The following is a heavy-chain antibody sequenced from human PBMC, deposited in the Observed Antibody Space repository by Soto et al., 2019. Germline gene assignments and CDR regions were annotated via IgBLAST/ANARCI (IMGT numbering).Heavy chain of an antibody. CDR3: ARSTQLYCSSTSCYPRAFDY. Sequence: QVQLQESGPGLVKPSQTLSLTCTVSGGSISSGGYYWSWIRQHPGKGLEWIVDIYYSGSTYYNPSLNSRFTLSVDPSKNQFSLKLSSVTAADTAVYYCARSTQLYCSSTSCYPRAFDYWGQVTLVTVSS. CDR2: IYYSGST. CDR1: GGSISSGGYY. J-gene: IGHJ4*02. D-gene: IGHD2-2*01. V-gene: IGHV4-31*03.